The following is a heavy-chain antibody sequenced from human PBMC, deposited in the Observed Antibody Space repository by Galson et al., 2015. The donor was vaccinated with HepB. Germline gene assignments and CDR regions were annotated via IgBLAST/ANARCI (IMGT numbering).Heavy chain of an antibody. Sequence: SLRLSCAASGFTFSIYWMTWVRQAPGKGLEWVANIKQDGSEKYYVDSVKGRFTISRDNAKNSLYLQMNSLRAEDTAMYYCARDLGLWFGELLGYGMDVWGQGTTVTVSS. V-gene: IGHV3-7*03. D-gene: IGHD3-10*01. CDR1: GFTFSIYW. J-gene: IGHJ6*02. CDR2: IKQDGSEK. CDR3: ARDLGLWFGELLGYGMDV.